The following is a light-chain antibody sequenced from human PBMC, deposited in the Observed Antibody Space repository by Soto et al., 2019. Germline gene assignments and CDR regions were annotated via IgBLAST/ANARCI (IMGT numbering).Light chain of an antibody. V-gene: IGKV1-5*03. Sequence: DIQMTQSPSALSASVGDRATITCRASQSISSWLAWYQQKPGKAPKLLIYKASTLKSGVSSRFSGNGSGTEFSLTISSLQADDFGSYYCQHYNTWTFGPGTKVDIK. CDR1: QSISSW. CDR2: KAS. CDR3: QHYNTWT. J-gene: IGKJ1*01.